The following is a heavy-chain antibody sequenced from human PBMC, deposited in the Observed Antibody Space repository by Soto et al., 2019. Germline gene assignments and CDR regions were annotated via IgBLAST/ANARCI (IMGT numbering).Heavy chain of an antibody. CDR3: ASGADVDY. CDR1: GYTFTSYG. V-gene: IGHV1-18*01. J-gene: IGHJ4*02. Sequence: QVQLVQSGAEVKKPGASVKVSCKASGYTFTSYGISWVRQAPGQGLEWVGWISAYNGNTTYAQKLQGRGTMTTDTATSSAYMEVTSLMSDDTSVYYCASGADVDYWGQGTLVTVSS. CDR2: ISAYNGNT. D-gene: IGHD3-10*01.